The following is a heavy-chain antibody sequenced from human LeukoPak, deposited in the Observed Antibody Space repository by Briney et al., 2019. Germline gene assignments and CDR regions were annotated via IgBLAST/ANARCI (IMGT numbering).Heavy chain of an antibody. CDR3: ARGGGSSWYGRPELQGYFDY. Sequence: SETLSLTCTVSGGSISSYYWSWIRQPPGKGLEWIGYIYYSGSTNYNPSLKSRVTISVDTSKNQFSLKLSSVTAADTAVYYCARGGGSSWYGRPELQGYFDYWGQGTLVTVSS. CDR2: IYYSGST. D-gene: IGHD6-13*01. V-gene: IGHV4-59*01. J-gene: IGHJ4*02. CDR1: GGSISSYY.